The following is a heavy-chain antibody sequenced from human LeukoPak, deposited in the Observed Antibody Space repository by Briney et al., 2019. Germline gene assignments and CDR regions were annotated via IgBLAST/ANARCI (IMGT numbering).Heavy chain of an antibody. CDR2: VYYSGST. V-gene: IGHV4-59*13. D-gene: IGHD6-13*01. J-gene: IGHJ6*02. CDR3: ARLSRIASAGDYDYHSLDV. Sequence: SETLSLTCTVSGGVISIYGWSWFRQPPGKGLELIGEVYYSGSTDYNPSLKSRVTISTDTSNNQVSLKLNSVTAADTAVYYCARLSRIASAGDYDYHSLDVWGQGTTVTVSS. CDR1: GGVISIYG.